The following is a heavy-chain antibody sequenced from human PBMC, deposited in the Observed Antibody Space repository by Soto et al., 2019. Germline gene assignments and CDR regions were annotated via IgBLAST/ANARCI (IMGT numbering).Heavy chain of an antibody. Sequence: VQLLESGGGLVQPGGSLRLSCAASGFTFSSYAMRWVHQAPGKGLEWVSAISGSGGSTYYADSVKGRFTISRDNSKNTLYLQMNSLRAEDTAVYYCARRGSGSYYDYWGQGTLVTVSS. D-gene: IGHD1-26*01. V-gene: IGHV3-23*01. CDR2: ISGSGGST. CDR1: GFTFSSYA. J-gene: IGHJ4*02. CDR3: ARRGSGSYYDY.